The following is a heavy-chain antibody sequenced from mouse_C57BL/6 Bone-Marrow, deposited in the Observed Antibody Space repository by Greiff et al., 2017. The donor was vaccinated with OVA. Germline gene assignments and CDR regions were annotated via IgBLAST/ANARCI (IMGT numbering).Heavy chain of an antibody. CDR2: ISSGGDYI. J-gene: IGHJ1*03. V-gene: IGHV5-9-1*02. D-gene: IGHD1-1*01. Sequence: EVKLVESGEGLVKPGGSLKLSCAASGFTFSSYAMSWVRQTPEKRLEWVAYISSGGDYIYYADTVKGRFTISRDNARNTLSLQMSSLKSEDTAIYYCTRAHYYGSSYGYFDVWGTGPTVPVPS. CDR3: TRAHYYGSSYGYFDV. CDR1: GFTFSSYA.